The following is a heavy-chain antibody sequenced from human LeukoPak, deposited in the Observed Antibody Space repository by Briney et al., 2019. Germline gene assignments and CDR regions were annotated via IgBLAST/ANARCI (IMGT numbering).Heavy chain of an antibody. Sequence: ASGKVSCKASGYTFTSYGISWVRQAPGQGLEWMGWISADNGNTNYAQKFKDRVTMTTDTSTSTAYMELRSLRSDDTAVYYCARVLLWFGESLQNWFDPWGQGTLVTVSS. V-gene: IGHV1-18*01. CDR3: ARVLLWFGESLQNWFDP. D-gene: IGHD3-10*01. CDR2: ISADNGNT. CDR1: GYTFTSYG. J-gene: IGHJ5*02.